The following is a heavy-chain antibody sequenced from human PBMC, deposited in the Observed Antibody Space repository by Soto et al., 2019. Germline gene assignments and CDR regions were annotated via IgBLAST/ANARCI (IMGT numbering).Heavy chain of an antibody. CDR3: ARVGSAYCSGGSCYSEFDY. CDR1: GGTFSSYA. V-gene: IGHV1-69*01. J-gene: IGHJ4*02. CDR2: IIPIFGTA. Sequence: QVQLVRSGAEVKKPGSSVKVSCKASGGTFSSYAISWVRQAPGQGLEWMGGIIPIFGTANYAQKFQGRVTITADESTSTAYMELSSLRSEDTAVYYCARVGSAYCSGGSCYSEFDYWGQGTLVTVSS. D-gene: IGHD2-15*01.